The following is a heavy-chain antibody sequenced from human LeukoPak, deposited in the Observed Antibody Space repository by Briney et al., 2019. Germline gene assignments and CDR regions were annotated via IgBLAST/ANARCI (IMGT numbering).Heavy chain of an antibody. Sequence: GGSLRLSCAVSGLTFSEAWLSWVRQVPGKGLEWVANIDLDGSETYYVDSVKGRFTVSRDNARNSLSLQMNSLRAEDAAVYYCARDFSGEFDYWGQGTLVTVSS. D-gene: IGHD3-10*01. J-gene: IGHJ4*02. V-gene: IGHV3-7*01. CDR3: ARDFSGEFDY. CDR1: GLTFSEAW. CDR2: IDLDGSET.